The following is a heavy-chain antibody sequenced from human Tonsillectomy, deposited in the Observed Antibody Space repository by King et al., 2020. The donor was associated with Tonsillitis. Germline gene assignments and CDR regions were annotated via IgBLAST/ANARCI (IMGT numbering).Heavy chain of an antibody. CDR3: ARPISYGNDAFDI. CDR1: GYNFTNYW. D-gene: IGHD2/OR15-2a*01. V-gene: IGHV5-51*03. Sequence: VQLVESGAEVKKPGESLKISCKGSGYNFTNYWIGWVRQMPGKGLEWMGIIYPGDSDTRYSPSFQGQVTISADKSINTAYLQWSSLTASDTAMYYCARPISYGNDAFDIWGQGTMVTVSS. CDR2: IYPGDSDT. J-gene: IGHJ3*02.